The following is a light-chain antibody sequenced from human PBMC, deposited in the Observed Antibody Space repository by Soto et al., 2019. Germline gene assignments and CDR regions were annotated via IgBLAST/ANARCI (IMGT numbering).Light chain of an antibody. CDR1: SCDVGGYDY. CDR3: PSVTTSYPGV. V-gene: IGLV2-14*01. J-gene: IGLJ3*02. Sequence: QSALTQPASVSGSPGQTITISCTGTSCDVGGYDYVSWFQQHPGKVPKLIIYEVSHRPSGVSDRFSGSKSGSTASLTIAGLHTEDEDDYCRPSVTTSYPGVFGRGTKLTVL. CDR2: EVS.